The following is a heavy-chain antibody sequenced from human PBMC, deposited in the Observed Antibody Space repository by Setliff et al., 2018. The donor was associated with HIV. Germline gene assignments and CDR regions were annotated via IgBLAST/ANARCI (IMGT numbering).Heavy chain of an antibody. Sequence: ASVKVSCKASGYTFTGFYIHWVRQAPGQGLEWMGRINPNSGVTNSAQKFQGRVTMTRDTSISTAYLELSRLRYDDTAVYYCAIDRNDLWSGTLSCLHAVDIWGQGTMVTVSS. J-gene: IGHJ3*02. CDR2: INPNSGVT. CDR1: GYTFTGFY. CDR3: AIDRNDLWSGTLSCLHAVDI. V-gene: IGHV1-2*06. D-gene: IGHD3-3*01.